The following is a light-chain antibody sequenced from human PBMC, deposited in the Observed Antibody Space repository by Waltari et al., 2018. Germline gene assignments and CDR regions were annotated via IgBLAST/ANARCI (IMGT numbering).Light chain of an antibody. J-gene: IGKJ1*01. CDR1: QSISSY. Sequence: VTITCRASQSISSYLAWYQQKPGKAPKLLISKASTLGSGVPARFSGSGSGTEFTLTISSLQPDDFATYYCQQYNRYSTFGQGTKVEIK. V-gene: IGKV1-5*03. CDR2: KAS. CDR3: QQYNRYST.